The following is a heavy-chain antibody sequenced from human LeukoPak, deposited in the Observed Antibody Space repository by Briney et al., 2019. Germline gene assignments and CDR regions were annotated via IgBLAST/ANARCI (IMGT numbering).Heavy chain of an antibody. CDR2: ISSSSSYI. Sequence: GGSLRLSCAASGFTFSTYSMNWVRQAPGKGLEWVSSISSSSSYIYYADSVKGRFTISRDDAKNTLYLQMNSLRAEDTAVYFCAKDRAQYYHDSSGYSDYWGQGTLVTVSS. CDR1: GFTFSTYS. V-gene: IGHV3-21*01. CDR3: AKDRAQYYHDSSGYSDY. D-gene: IGHD3-22*01. J-gene: IGHJ4*02.